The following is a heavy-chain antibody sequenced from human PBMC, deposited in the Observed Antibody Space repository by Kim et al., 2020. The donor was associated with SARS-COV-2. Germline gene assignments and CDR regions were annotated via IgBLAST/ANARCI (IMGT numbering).Heavy chain of an antibody. CDR2: IYYSGST. Sequence: SETLSLTCTVSGGSISSYYWSWIRQPPGKGLEWIGYIYYSGSTNYNPSLKSRVTISVDTSKNQFCLKLSSVTAADTAVYYCAREQYYYGSGTRGGGYGMDVWGQRTTVTVSS. V-gene: IGHV4-59*12. CDR1: GGSISSYY. J-gene: IGHJ6*02. CDR3: AREQYYYGSGTRGGGYGMDV. D-gene: IGHD3-10*01.